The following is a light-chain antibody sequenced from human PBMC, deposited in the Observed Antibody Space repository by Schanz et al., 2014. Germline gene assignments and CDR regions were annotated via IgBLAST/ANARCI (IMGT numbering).Light chain of an antibody. CDR3: SSYTSSSLWV. Sequence: QSALTQPASVSGSPGQSITISCTGTSSDVGGYNYVAGYQQHPSKAPKLMIYDVTNRPSGVSNRFSGSKSGNTASLTISGLQAEDEADYYCSSYTSSSLWVFGGGGKLTV. CDR1: SSDVGGYNY. V-gene: IGLV2-14*03. J-gene: IGLJ3*02. CDR2: DVT.